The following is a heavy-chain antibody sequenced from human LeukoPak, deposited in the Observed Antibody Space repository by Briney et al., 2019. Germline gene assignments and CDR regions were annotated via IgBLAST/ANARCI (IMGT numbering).Heavy chain of an antibody. D-gene: IGHD6-6*01. Sequence: GGSLRLSCVASGFTFSTYGMHWVRQAPGKGLEWVAYIRYSGSSEYLDSVKGRFTISRDNSKNTLYLQMTSLKPEDTAVYYCANLARPLDYWGQGALVTVSS. V-gene: IGHV3-30*02. CDR3: ANLARPLDY. J-gene: IGHJ4*02. CDR1: GFTFSTYG. CDR2: IRYSGSSE.